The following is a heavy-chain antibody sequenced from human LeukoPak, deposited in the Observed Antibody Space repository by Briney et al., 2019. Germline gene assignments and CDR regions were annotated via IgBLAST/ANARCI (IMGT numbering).Heavy chain of an antibody. CDR2: ITSSGSYI. D-gene: IGHD6-19*01. Sequence: GGSLRLSCAASGFTFNSYSMNWVRQAPGKGLEWVSSITSSGSYIYYADSLKGRFTISRDNAKNTLYLQMNSLRAEDTAVYYCAKDQRSIAVAGYFDYWGQGTLVTVSS. J-gene: IGHJ4*02. CDR1: GFTFNSYS. V-gene: IGHV3-21*04. CDR3: AKDQRSIAVAGYFDY.